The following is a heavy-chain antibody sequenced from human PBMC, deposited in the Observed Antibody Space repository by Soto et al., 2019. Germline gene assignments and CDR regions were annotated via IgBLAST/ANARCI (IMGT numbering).Heavy chain of an antibody. CDR3: TTRIVGSTTRLVY. CDR1: GFTFSNAW. Sequence: EVQLVESGGGLVKPGESLRLSCAASGFTFSNAWMSWVRQAPGKGLEWVGRIKSKTDGGTTDYAAPVKGRFTISRDDSKNTLYLQMNSLKTEDTAVYYCTTRIVGSTTRLVYWGQGNLVTVSS. CDR2: IKSKTDGGTT. J-gene: IGHJ4*02. V-gene: IGHV3-15*01. D-gene: IGHD1-26*01.